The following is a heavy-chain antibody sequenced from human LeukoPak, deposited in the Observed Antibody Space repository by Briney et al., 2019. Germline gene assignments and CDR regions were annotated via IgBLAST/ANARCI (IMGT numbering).Heavy chain of an antibody. CDR3: ARDAGGYCSGGSCYPYYFDY. V-gene: IGHV3-21*01. CDR1: GFTFSTFN. J-gene: IGHJ4*02. Sequence: GGSLRLSCAASGFTFSTFNMNWVRQAPGKGLEWVSSITSSGSHIYYEDSVKGRFTISRDNAKNSLYLQMSSLRAEDTAVYYCARDAGGYCSGGSCYPYYFDYWGQGTLVTVSS. D-gene: IGHD2-15*01. CDR2: ITSSGSHI.